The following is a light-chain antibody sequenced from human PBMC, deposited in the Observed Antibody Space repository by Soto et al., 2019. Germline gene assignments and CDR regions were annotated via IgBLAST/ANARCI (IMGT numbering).Light chain of an antibody. V-gene: IGLV8-61*01. Sequence: QTVVTQAPSLSVSPGGTVKINCALSSCSGSASYYASWYQQTPGHAPRTLIYGTHTRSSGVPDRSSGSILGNKAALTITEAQEDDESYYYCVLYMGSGIAVFGGGTKLTVL. CDR1: SCSGSASYY. CDR2: GTH. J-gene: IGLJ2*01. CDR3: VLYMGSGIAV.